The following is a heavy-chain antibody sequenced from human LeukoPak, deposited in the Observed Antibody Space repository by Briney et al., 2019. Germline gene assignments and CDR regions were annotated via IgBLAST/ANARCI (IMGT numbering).Heavy chain of an antibody. D-gene: IGHD3-10*01. CDR2: ISAYNGNT. CDR3: ATRRYYYGSGSSPPFDY. Sequence: ASVKVSCKASGYTFTSYGISWVRQAPRQGLEWMGWISAYNGNTNYAQKLQGRVTMTTDTSTSTAYMELSSLRSEDTAVYYCATRRYYYGSGSSPPFDYWGQGTLVTVSS. CDR1: GYTFTSYG. V-gene: IGHV1-18*01. J-gene: IGHJ4*02.